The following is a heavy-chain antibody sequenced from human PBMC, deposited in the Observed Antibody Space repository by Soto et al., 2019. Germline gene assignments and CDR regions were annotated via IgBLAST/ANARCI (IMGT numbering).Heavy chain of an antibody. D-gene: IGHD3-22*01. CDR2: ISGYNGKT. V-gene: IGHV1-18*04. CDR3: ARDNYERSGYFDY. Sequence: AAVKVSCKASGYTSASYGISWLRQAPGGGAEEMGWISGYNGKTEYAEKFQGRLVMTTDTSTSAAHMEVRSLRSDDAAVYYCARDNYERSGYFDYWGQGTLVTVSS. CDR1: GYTSASYG. J-gene: IGHJ4*02.